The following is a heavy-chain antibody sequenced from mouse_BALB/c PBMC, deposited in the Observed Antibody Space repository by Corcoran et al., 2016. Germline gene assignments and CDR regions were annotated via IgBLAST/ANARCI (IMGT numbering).Heavy chain of an antibody. CDR2: IWWDDDK. Sequence: QVTLKESGPGILQPSQTLSLTCSFSGFSLSTSGRGVGWIRQPSGKGLEWLAHIWWDDDKRYIPALKSRLTISKDTSSYQVFLKIACVDTADTATDYGARMGYYGREAMDYWAQGTAVTVSS. J-gene: IGHJ4*01. CDR3: ARMGYYGREAMDY. CDR1: GFSLSTSGRG. D-gene: IGHD1-1*01. V-gene: IGHV8-8*01.